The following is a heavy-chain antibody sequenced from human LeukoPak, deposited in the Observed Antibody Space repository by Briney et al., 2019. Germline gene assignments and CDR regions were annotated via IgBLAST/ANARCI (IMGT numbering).Heavy chain of an antibody. D-gene: IGHD3-10*01. CDR2: ITTVSTT. J-gene: IGHJ4*02. CDR3: ARARLGSGTYYFDY. CDR1: GFTFSNNW. V-gene: IGHV3-69-1*01. Sequence: GGSLRLSCAAPGFTFSNNWMSWVRQAPGKGLEWVSYITTVSTTYYADSVRGRFTISRDNTMDSLYLQMNSLRADDTAVYYCARARLGSGTYYFDYWGQGTLVTVSS.